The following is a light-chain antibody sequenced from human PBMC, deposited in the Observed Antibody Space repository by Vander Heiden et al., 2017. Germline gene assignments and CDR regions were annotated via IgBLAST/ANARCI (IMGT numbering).Light chain of an antibody. CDR3: CSYTRSSAWV. CDR2: DVS. V-gene: IGLV2-14*02. CDR1: SSDIGSSNL. Sequence: QSALTQPASVSGSPGQSITISCTGTSSDIGSSNLVSWYQQHPGKAPKLLIYDVSKRPSGLSNRFSGSKSGNTASLTISGLQAEDEADYYCCSYTRSSAWVFGGGTKLTVL. J-gene: IGLJ3*02.